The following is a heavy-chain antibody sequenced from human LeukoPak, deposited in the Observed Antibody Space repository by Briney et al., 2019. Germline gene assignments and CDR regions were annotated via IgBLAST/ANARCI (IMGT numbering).Heavy chain of an antibody. CDR3: ARHFDF. CDR2: ISYIGST. Sequence: ADPQTLRCSLSGDSMNRSDSYWGWIRQPPGKGLEWIGSISYIGSTYYNPSLKSRFAISVDTSKNQFSLRLNSVTAADTAVYYCARHFDFWGQGTLVTVSS. CDR1: GDSMNRSDSY. J-gene: IGHJ4*02. V-gene: IGHV4-39*01.